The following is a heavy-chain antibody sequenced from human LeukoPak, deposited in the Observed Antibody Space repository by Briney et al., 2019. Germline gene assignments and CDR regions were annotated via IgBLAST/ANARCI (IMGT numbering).Heavy chain of an antibody. CDR1: AVSFGGYY. J-gene: IGHJ4*02. CDR2: INDSGRS. D-gene: IGHD2-2*02. V-gene: IGHV4-34*01. CDR3: ARGLYCSSTSCYKDY. Sequence: SETLSLTCAVYAVSFGGYYWSWIRQPPGKGLEWIGEINDSGRSNYNPSLRSRVTISVDTSKNQFSLKLSSVTAADTVVYYCARGLYCSSTSCYKDYWGQGTLVTVSS.